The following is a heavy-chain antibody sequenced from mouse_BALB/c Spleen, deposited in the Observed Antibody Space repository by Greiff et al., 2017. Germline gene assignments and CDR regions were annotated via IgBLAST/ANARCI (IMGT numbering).Heavy chain of an antibody. V-gene: IGHV5-17*02. D-gene: IGHD1-1*01. CDR1: GFTFSSFG. J-gene: IGHJ1*01. Sequence: EVHLVESGGGLVQPGGSRKLSCAASGFTFSSFGMHWVRQAPEKGLEWVAYISSGSSTIYYADTVKGRFTISRDNPKNTLFLQMTSLRSEDTAMYYCARSGVYYGSSYWYFDVWGAGTTVTVSS. CDR3: ARSGVYYGSSYWYFDV. CDR2: ISSGSSTI.